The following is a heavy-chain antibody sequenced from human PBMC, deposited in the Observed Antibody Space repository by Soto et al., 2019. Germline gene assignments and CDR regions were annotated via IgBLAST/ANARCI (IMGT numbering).Heavy chain of an antibody. J-gene: IGHJ4*02. CDR2: INHSGST. Sequence: PSETLSLTCAVYGGSFSGYYWSWIRQPPGKGLEWIGEINHSGSTNYNPSLESRVTISVDTSKNQFSLKLSSVTAADTAVYYCARGKLSDYVWGSHRYHFDYWGQGTVVTVSS. CDR3: ARGKLSDYVWGSHRYHFDY. CDR1: GGSFSGYY. D-gene: IGHD3-16*02. V-gene: IGHV4-34*01.